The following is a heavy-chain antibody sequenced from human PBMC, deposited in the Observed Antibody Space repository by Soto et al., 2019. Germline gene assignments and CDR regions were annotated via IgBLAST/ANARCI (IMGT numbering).Heavy chain of an antibody. V-gene: IGHV1-69*13. CDR1: GGTFSSYA. J-gene: IGHJ5*02. CDR3: ASTTSQYSSQGHSKTFDP. CDR2: IIPIFGTA. Sequence: ASVNVSCKASGGTFSSYAISWVRQAPGQGLEWMGGIIPIFGTANYAQKFQGRVTITADESTSTAYMELSSLRSEDTAVYYCASTTSQYSSQGHSKTFDPWGQGTLVTVSS. D-gene: IGHD6-13*01.